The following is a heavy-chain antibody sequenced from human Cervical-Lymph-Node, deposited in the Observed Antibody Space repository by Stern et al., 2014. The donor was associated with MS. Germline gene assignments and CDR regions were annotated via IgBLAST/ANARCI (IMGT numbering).Heavy chain of an antibody. V-gene: IGHV1-69*06. D-gene: IGHD5/OR15-5a*01. CDR2: IIPVHGTT. Sequence: VQLVESGAELKKPWSSVKVSCKASGGTFSRSSISWVRQAPGQGLEWMGGIIPVHGTTNYAQKFQGRVTITADKYSTTVYTAQRSLRSEDTAVYYCARDLGVGPSVSWGQGTVVTVSS. CDR1: GGTFSRSS. J-gene: IGHJ5*02. CDR3: ARDLGVGPSVS.